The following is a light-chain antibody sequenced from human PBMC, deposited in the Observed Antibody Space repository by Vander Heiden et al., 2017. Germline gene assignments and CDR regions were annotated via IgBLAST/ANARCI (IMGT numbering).Light chain of an antibody. CDR2: GAS. J-gene: IGKJ1*01. CDR1: QSVSSN. V-gene: IGKV3-15*01. CDR3: QQYNNWPPWT. Sequence: EIVMTQSPATLSVSPGESATLSCSASQSVSSNLAWYQQQPGQAPRLLIYGASTRATGIPARFSGSGSGTEFTLTISSLQSEDFAVYYCQQYNNWPPWTFGQGTKVEIK.